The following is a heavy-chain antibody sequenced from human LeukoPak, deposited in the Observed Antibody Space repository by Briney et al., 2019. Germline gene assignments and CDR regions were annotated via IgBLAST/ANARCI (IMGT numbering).Heavy chain of an antibody. V-gene: IGHV4-39*01. CDR2: IYYSGST. CDR1: GGSISSSSYY. J-gene: IGHJ4*02. D-gene: IGHD2-15*01. CDR3: ARVDCSGGSCLKVIDY. Sequence: SETLSLTCTVSGGSISSSSYYWGWIRQPPGKGLEWIGSIYYSGSTYYNPSLKGRVTISVDTSKNQFSLKLSSVTAADTAVYYCARVDCSGGSCLKVIDYWGQGTLVTVSS.